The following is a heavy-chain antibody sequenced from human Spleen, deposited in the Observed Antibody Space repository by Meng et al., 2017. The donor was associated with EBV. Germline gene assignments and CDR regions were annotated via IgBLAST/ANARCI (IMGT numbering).Heavy chain of an antibody. CDR2: INPNTGNP. V-gene: IGHV7-4-1*02. CDR1: GYTFTSYA. CDR3: ARDRVWFGDKGWFDP. J-gene: IGHJ5*02. D-gene: IGHD3-10*01. Sequence: VQTWFEFKKPWGSVKVSCKASGYTFTSYAMNWVRQAPGQGLEWMGWINPNTGNPTYAQGFTGRFVFSLDTSVTTAYLQISSLKAEDTAVYYCARDRVWFGDKGWFDPWGQGTLVTVSS.